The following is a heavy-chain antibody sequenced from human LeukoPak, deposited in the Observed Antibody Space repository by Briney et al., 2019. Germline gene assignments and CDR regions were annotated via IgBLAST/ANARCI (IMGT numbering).Heavy chain of an antibody. D-gene: IGHD6-13*01. Sequence: GGSLRLSCAASGFTFSSYDMNWVRQAPGKGLEWFSYTRSSGSTIYYADSVKGRFTISRENAKNSLYLQMNSLRAEDTAVYYCARDGRSTWYGVGYFDYWGQGTLVTVSS. CDR3: ARDGRSTWYGVGYFDY. J-gene: IGHJ4*02. V-gene: IGHV3-48*03. CDR1: GFTFSSYD. CDR2: TRSSGSTI.